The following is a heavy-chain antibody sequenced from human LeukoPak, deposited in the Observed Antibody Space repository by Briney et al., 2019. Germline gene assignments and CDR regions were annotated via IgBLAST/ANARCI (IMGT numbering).Heavy chain of an antibody. CDR3: ANEIRPNDY. Sequence: GGSLRLSCTASGVTLSSFAMSWARQAPGKGLEWVSGINSDGSSTSYADSVKGRFTISRDNSKNTLYLQMNSLRAEDTAVYYCANEIRPNDYWGQGTQVTVSS. J-gene: IGHJ4*02. CDR1: GVTLSSFA. V-gene: IGHV3-23*01. CDR2: INSDGSST. D-gene: IGHD4-17*01.